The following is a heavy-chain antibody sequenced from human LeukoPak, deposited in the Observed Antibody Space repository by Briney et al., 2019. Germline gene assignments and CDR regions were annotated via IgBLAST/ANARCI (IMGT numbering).Heavy chain of an antibody. CDR3: IAENWFDP. Sequence: GGSLRLSCAASGFTFSGSAMHWVRQASGKGLEWVGRIRSKANSYAAAYAASVKGRFTISRDDSKNTAYLQMNSLKTEDTAVYYCIAENWFDPWGQGTLVTVSS. D-gene: IGHD6-13*01. CDR1: GFTFSGSA. CDR2: IRSKANSYAA. V-gene: IGHV3-73*01. J-gene: IGHJ5*02.